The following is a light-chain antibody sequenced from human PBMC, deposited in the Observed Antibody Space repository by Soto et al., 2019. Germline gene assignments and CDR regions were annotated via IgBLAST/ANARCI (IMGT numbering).Light chain of an antibody. V-gene: IGKV1-27*01. CDR2: AAS. J-gene: IGKJ2*01. CDR1: QGISNS. CDR3: QKYNSAPYT. Sequence: DIQMTQSPSSLSASVGDRVTIACRASQGISNSLDWYQQKPGKVPKLLIYAASTLQSGVPSRFIGSGSGTDFTLTISSLQSEDVATDYCQKYNSAPYTFGQVTKLEIK.